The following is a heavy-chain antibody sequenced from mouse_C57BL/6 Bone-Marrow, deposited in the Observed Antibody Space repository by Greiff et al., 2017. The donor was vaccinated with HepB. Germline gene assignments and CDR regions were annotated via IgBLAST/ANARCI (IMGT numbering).Heavy chain of an antibody. CDR2: IDPSDSDT. Sequence: QVQLQQPGAELVMPGASVKLSCKASGYTFTSYWMHWVKQRPGQGLEWIGEIDPSDSDTNYNQKFKGKSTLTVDKSSSTAYMQLSSLTSEDSAVYYCATRGYYAMDYWGQGTSVTVSS. CDR3: ATRGYYAMDY. J-gene: IGHJ4*01. CDR1: GYTFTSYW. V-gene: IGHV1-69*01.